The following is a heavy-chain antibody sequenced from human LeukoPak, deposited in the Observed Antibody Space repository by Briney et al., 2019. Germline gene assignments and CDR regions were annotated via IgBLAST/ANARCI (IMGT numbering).Heavy chain of an antibody. CDR2: ISPYNGHT. CDR1: GYNFTTYF. J-gene: IGHJ5*01. Sequence: SVKVSCKTSGYNFTTYFITWVRQAPGQGLEWMGWISPYNGHTKYAHSLQGRVTMTTDTSTGTAFMELRSLMSDDTAVYFCAREGESRKLDSWGQGTLVTVSS. V-gene: IGHV1-18*04. CDR3: AREGESRKLDS. D-gene: IGHD1-26*01.